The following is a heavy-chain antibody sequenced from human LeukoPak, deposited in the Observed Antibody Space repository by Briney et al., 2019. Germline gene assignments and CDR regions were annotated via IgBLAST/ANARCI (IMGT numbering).Heavy chain of an antibody. Sequence: KPSETLSLTCTVSGGPISSHYWSWIRQPPGKGLEWIGYIYYSGSTNYNPSLKSRVTISVDTSKNQFSLKLSSVTAADTAVYYCARVGPYYYDSSGYPSTPYYFDYWGQGTLVTVSP. CDR3: ARVGPYYYDSSGYPSTPYYFDY. D-gene: IGHD3-22*01. V-gene: IGHV4-59*11. CDR1: GGPISSHY. CDR2: IYYSGST. J-gene: IGHJ4*02.